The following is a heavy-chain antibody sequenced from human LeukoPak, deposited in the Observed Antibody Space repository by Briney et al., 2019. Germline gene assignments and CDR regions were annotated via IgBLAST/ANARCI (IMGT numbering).Heavy chain of an antibody. D-gene: IGHD6-13*01. CDR2: IYHSGST. CDR1: GGSISGGGYS. J-gene: IGHJ5*02. V-gene: IGHV4-30-2*01. CDR3: ARGGGRSWYWFDP. Sequence: PSQTLSLTCAVSGGSISGGGYSWSWIRQPPGKGLEWIGYIYHSGSTYYNPSLKSRVTISVDRSKNQFSLKLSSVTAADTAVYYCARGGGRSWYWFDPWGQGTLVTVSS.